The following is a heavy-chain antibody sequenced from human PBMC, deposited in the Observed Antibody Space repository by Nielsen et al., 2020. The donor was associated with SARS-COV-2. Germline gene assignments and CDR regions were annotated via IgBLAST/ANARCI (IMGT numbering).Heavy chain of an antibody. V-gene: IGHV5-51*01. Sequence: GESLKISCKGSGHSFTSYWIGWVRQMPGKGLEWMGIIYPGDSDTRYSPSFQGQVTISADKSISTAYLQWSSLKASDTAMYYCARRARYYYYYMDVWGKGTTVTVSS. CDR3: ARRARYYYYYMDV. CDR2: IYPGDSDT. J-gene: IGHJ6*03. CDR1: GHSFTSYW.